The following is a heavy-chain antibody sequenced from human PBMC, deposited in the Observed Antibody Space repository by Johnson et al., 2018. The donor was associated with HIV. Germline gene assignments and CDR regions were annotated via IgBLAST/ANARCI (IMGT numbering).Heavy chain of an antibody. CDR1: GFTVSSNY. Sequence: VQLVESGGGLVQPGGSLRLSCAASGFTVSSNYMSWVRQAPGKGLEWVSVIYSGGSTYYADPVKGRFTISRDNSKNILYLQMNSLRAEDTALYYCAKDVNWGLGGAFDIWGQGTMVTVSS. V-gene: IGHV3-66*02. J-gene: IGHJ3*02. D-gene: IGHD7-27*01. CDR2: IYSGGST. CDR3: AKDVNWGLGGAFDI.